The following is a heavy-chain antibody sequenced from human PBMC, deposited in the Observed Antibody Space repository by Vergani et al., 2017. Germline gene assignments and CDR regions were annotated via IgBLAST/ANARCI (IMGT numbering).Heavy chain of an antibody. CDR3: AKGSRLQGDAFDI. CDR1: GFTFDDYA. Sequence: EVQLVESGGGLVQPGRSLRLSCAASGFTFDDYAMHWVRQAPGKGLEWVSGISWNSGRIGYADSVKGRFTISRDNDKNSLYLQMNSLRAEDTALYYCAKGSRLQGDAFDIWGQGTMVTVSS. CDR2: ISWNSGRI. J-gene: IGHJ3*02. V-gene: IGHV3-9*01. D-gene: IGHD4-11*01.